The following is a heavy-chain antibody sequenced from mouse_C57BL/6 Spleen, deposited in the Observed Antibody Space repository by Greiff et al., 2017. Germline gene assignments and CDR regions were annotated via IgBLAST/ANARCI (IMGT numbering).Heavy chain of an antibody. V-gene: IGHV14-4*01. Sequence: EVQLQQSGAELVRPGASVKLSCTASGFNIKDDYMHWVKQRPEQGLEWIGWIDPENGATEYASKFQGKAPITADTSSNTAYLQLSSLTSEDTAVYYCTTTVVGYLYCWGQGPTLTVSS. D-gene: IGHD1-1*01. J-gene: IGHJ2*01. CDR1: GFNIKDDY. CDR3: TTTVVGYLYC. CDR2: IDPENGAT.